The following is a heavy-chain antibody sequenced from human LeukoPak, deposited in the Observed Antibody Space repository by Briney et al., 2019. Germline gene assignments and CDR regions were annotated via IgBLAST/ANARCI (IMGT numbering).Heavy chain of an antibody. D-gene: IGHD2-15*01. CDR3: ARDGGCTGGSCYRRFDY. V-gene: IGHV4-34*01. J-gene: IGHJ4*02. CDR1: GGSFSGYY. Sequence: SETLSLTCAVYGGSFSGYYWSWIRQPPGKGLEWIGEINHSGSTNYNPSLKSRVTISVDTSKNQFSLKLSSVTAADTAVYYCARDGGCTGGSCYRRFDYWGQGTLVTVSS. CDR2: INHSGST.